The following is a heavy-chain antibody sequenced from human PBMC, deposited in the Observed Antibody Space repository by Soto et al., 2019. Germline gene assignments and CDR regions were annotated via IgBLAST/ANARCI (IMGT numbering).Heavy chain of an antibody. J-gene: IGHJ5*02. CDR3: ARDNRYNWNDEGWFDP. CDR2: MNPNSGNT. CDR1: GYSFSDYD. V-gene: IGHV1-8*01. Sequence: ASVKVSCKASGYSFSDYDINWVRQATGQGPEWMGWMNPNSGNTGYAQKFQGRVTMTRNTSINTAYMELSSLGSEDTAVYYCARDNRYNWNDEGWFDPWGQGTLATVPS. D-gene: IGHD1-20*01.